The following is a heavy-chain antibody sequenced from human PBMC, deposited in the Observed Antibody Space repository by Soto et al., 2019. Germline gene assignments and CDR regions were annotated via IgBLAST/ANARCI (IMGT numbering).Heavy chain of an antibody. CDR1: GFTFSSYG. CDR2: IWYDGSNK. Sequence: QVQLVESGGGVVQPGRSLRLSCAASGFTFSSYGMHWVRQAPGKGLEWGAVIWYDGSNKYYADSVKGRFTISRDNSKNTLYLQMNSLRAEDTAVYYCARQRPYYYGSGSYYFDYWGQGTLVTVSS. CDR3: ARQRPYYYGSGSYYFDY. V-gene: IGHV3-33*01. J-gene: IGHJ4*02. D-gene: IGHD3-10*01.